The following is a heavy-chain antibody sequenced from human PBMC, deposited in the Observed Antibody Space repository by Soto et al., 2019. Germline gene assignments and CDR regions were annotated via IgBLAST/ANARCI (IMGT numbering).Heavy chain of an antibody. J-gene: IGHJ4*02. CDR1: GFTFSSYA. CDR2: ISGSGGST. Sequence: GGSLRLSCAASGFTFSSYAMSWVRQAPGKGLEWVSAISGSGGSTYYADSVKVRFTISRDNSKNTLYLQMNSLRAEATAVYYCSNDRDPHCTNGVCYLDYWGQGTLVTVSS. CDR3: SNDRDPHCTNGVCYLDY. V-gene: IGHV3-23*01. D-gene: IGHD2-8*01.